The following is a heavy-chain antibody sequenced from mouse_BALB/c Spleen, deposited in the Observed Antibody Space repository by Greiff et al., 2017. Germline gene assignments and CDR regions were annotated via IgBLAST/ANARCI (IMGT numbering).Heavy chain of an antibody. J-gene: IGHJ4*01. CDR2: ISTYYGDA. V-gene: IGHV1S137*01. D-gene: IGHD1-1*01. Sequence: VMLVESGAELVRPGVSVKISCKGSGYTFTDYAMHWVKQSHAKSLEWIGVISTYYGDASYNQKFKGKATMTVDKSSSTAYMELARLTSEDSAIYYCARDYYGSSYAMDYWGQGTSVTVSS. CDR1: GYTFTDYA. CDR3: ARDYYGSSYAMDY.